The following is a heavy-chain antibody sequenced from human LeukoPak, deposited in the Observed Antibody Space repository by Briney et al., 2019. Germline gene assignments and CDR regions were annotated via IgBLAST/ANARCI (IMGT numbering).Heavy chain of an antibody. CDR2: ISAYNGNT. D-gene: IGHD3-3*01. Sequence: ASVKVSCKASGYTFTSYGISWVRQPPGQGLEWMGWISAYNGNTNYAQKLQGRVTMTTDTSTSTAYMELRSLRSDDTAVYYCARDLITIFGVVITRYGMDVWGQGTTVTVSS. CDR1: GYTFTSYG. V-gene: IGHV1-18*01. J-gene: IGHJ6*02. CDR3: ARDLITIFGVVITRYGMDV.